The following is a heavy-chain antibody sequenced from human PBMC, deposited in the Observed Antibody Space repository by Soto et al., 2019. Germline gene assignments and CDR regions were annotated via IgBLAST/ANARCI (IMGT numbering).Heavy chain of an antibody. CDR2: ITPILGTP. V-gene: IGHV1-69*01. CDR3: VRGGSGSRGDY. D-gene: IGHD3-10*01. Sequence: QVQLVQSGAEMKKPGSSVKVSCKTSGGAFSNFAVSWVRQAPGQGLEWVGGITPILGTPSYAQKFQGRVTITADVFTNSAYMEITSLASEDTALYYCVRGGSGSRGDYWGQGTLVTVSS. CDR1: GGAFSNFA. J-gene: IGHJ4*02.